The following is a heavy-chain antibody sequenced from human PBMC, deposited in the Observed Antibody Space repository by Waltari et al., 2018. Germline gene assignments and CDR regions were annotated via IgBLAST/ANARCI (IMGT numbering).Heavy chain of an antibody. CDR3: ARGYHSFDV. CDR1: GFTLSDHY. V-gene: IGHV3-72*01. Sequence: EVQLVESGGGLVQPGGSLRPSCAASGFTLSDHYMDCVRQAPGKGLEWVGRTRNKANSYTTEYAASVKGRFTVSRDESRDSLYLQMTSLKTEDTAVYYCARGYHSFDVWGQGTMVTVSS. J-gene: IGHJ3*01. D-gene: IGHD1-20*01. CDR2: TRNKANSYTT.